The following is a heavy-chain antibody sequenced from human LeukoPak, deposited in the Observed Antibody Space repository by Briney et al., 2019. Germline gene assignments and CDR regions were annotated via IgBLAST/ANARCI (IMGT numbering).Heavy chain of an antibody. CDR2: INLRGST. J-gene: IGHJ4*02. Sequence: SETLSLTCAVYGGSFNDYYWNWIRQPPGKGLEWIGEINLRGSTTYNPSLKSRVTISLDESKNQFSLKLSSVTAADTAVYYCARDAYCYGSGSYFFDYWGQGTLVTVSS. D-gene: IGHD3-10*01. CDR1: GGSFNDYY. V-gene: IGHV4-34*01. CDR3: ARDAYCYGSGSYFFDY.